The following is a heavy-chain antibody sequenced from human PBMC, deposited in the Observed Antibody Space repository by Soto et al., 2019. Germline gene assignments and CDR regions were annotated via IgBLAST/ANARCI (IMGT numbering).Heavy chain of an antibody. J-gene: IGHJ4*02. CDR3: EALDGALDY. Sequence: ASETLSLTCTVSGDSFSSYYWTWIRQPPGKRLEWVAYIFHTGNTNYNPSLKSRVTISVDTSKNQFSLKLRSVTPADTAVYYCEALDGALDYWGPGTLVTVSS. D-gene: IGHD3-10*01. CDR2: IFHTGNT. V-gene: IGHV4-59*01. CDR1: GDSFSSYY.